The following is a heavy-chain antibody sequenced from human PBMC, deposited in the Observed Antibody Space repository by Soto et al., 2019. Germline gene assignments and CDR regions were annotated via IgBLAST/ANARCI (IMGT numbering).Heavy chain of an antibody. Sequence: SDTLSLTWTVSGGSISSGIYYWGWIRQPTGKGLEWIGSIYYSGSTYCNPSLKSRVTISVDTSKNQFSLKLSSVTAADTAVYYCATVVYYYCYIYVWGKRNTVTVSS. CDR3: ATVVYYYCYIYV. CDR1: GGSISSGIYY. V-gene: IGHV4-39*01. J-gene: IGHJ6*03. CDR2: IYYSGST.